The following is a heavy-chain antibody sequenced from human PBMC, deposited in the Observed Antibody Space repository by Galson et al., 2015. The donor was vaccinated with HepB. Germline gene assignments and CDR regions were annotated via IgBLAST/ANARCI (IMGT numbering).Heavy chain of an antibody. CDR1: GFTFSSYE. J-gene: IGHJ4*02. Sequence: SLRLSCAASGFTFSSYEMHWVRQAPGKGLEWVSYISKSGWTTHYADSVKGRFTISRDNAKNSLYLQMNRLRAEDTAVYYCARDPGIAAAGTNVDYWGQGILVTVSS. D-gene: IGHD6-13*01. V-gene: IGHV3-48*03. CDR2: ISKSGWTT. CDR3: ARDPGIAAAGTNVDY.